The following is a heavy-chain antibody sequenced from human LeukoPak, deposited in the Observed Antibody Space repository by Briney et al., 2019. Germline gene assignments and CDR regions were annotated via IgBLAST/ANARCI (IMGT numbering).Heavy chain of an antibody. D-gene: IGHD3-16*02. CDR3: ARDSVWGSYRYTDY. CDR2: ISSSGSTI. Sequence: GGSLRLSCAASGFTFSSYEMNWVRQAPGKGLGWVSYISSSGSTIYYADSVKGRFTISRDNAKNSLYLQMNSLRAEDTAVYYCARDSVWGSYRYTDYWGQGTLVTVSS. CDR1: GFTFSSYE. J-gene: IGHJ4*02. V-gene: IGHV3-48*03.